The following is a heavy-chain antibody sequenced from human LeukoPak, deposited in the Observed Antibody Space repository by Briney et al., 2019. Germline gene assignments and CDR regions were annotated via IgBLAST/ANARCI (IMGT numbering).Heavy chain of an antibody. CDR1: GFTFSSYA. Sequence: KSGGSLRLSCAASGFTFSSYAMSWIRQPPGKGLEWIGTIYYSGSTYYNPTLKSRVIISVDTSKNQFSLKLSSVTAADTAVYYCARITIAAAGTFVMDVWGQGTTVTVSS. J-gene: IGHJ6*02. V-gene: IGHV4-38-2*01. CDR3: ARITIAAAGTFVMDV. CDR2: IYYSGST. D-gene: IGHD6-13*01.